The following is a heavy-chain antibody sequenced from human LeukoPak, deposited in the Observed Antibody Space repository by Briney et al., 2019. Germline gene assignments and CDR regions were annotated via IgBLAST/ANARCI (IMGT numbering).Heavy chain of an antibody. D-gene: IGHD1-1*01. CDR3: ARYPLERHPYCYMDV. J-gene: IGHJ6*03. Sequence: PSETLSLTCTVSGGSISSYYWSWIRQPPGKGLERIGYIYYSGSTNYNPSLKSRVTISVDTSKNQFSLKLSSVTAADTAVYYCARYPLERHPYCYMDVWGKGTTVTVSS. V-gene: IGHV4-59*01. CDR2: IYYSGST. CDR1: GGSISSYY.